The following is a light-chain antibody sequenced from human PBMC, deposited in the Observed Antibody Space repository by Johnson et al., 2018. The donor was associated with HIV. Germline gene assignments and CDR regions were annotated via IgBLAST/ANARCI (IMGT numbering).Light chain of an antibody. CDR2: QKN. CDR3: GTWDRSLRTGF. V-gene: IGLV1-51*02. J-gene: IGLJ1*01. CDR1: SSNIGNNY. Sequence: QSVLTQPPSVSAAPGPKVTISCSGSSSNIGNNYVSWYPQLPGPAPKLLIYQKNTRPSGIPDRFSASQSGTSALLCITGLQHGDEADYYGGTWDRSLRTGFFGTGTKVTVL.